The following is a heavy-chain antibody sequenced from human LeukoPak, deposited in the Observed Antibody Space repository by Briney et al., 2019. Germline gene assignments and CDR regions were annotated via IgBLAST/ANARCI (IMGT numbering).Heavy chain of an antibody. D-gene: IGHD2-15*01. V-gene: IGHV3-21*01. CDR2: IISSSSYI. CDR3: ARDWALGYCSGGSCYADY. Sequence: PGGSLRLFCAASGFTFSSYSMNWVRQAPGKGLEWVSSIISSSSYIYYADSVKGRFTISRDNAKNSLYLQMNSLRAEDTAVYYCARDWALGYCSGGSCYADYWGQGTLVTVSS. J-gene: IGHJ4*02. CDR1: GFTFSSYS.